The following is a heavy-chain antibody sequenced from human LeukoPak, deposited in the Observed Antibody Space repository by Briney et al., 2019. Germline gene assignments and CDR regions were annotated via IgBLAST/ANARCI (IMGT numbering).Heavy chain of an antibody. J-gene: IGHJ3*01. CDR2: IKKDGSEE. D-gene: IGHD1-14*01. V-gene: IGHV3-7*01. Sequence: GGSLRLSCAASGFTLNSYLMSWVRQAPGRGLEWVANIKKDGSEENYLDSVKGRFTVSRDNAKNSLYLQMISLRGEDTAVYYCARSNPNRNALDLWGQGTMVTISS. CDR1: GFTLNSYL. CDR3: ARSNPNRNALDL.